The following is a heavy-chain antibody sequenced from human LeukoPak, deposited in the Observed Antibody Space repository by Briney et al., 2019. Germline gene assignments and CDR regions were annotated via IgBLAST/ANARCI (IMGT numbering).Heavy chain of an antibody. J-gene: IGHJ4*02. D-gene: IGHD2-2*01. CDR1: GFTFSSYA. Sequence: GGSLRLSCAASGFTFSSYAMHWVRQASGKGLEWVAVISYDGSNKYYADSVKGRFTISRDNSKNTLYLQMNSLRAEDTAVYYCAREKIVVVPAGYFDYWGQGTLVTVSS. CDR2: ISYDGSNK. CDR3: AREKIVVVPAGYFDY. V-gene: IGHV3-30*04.